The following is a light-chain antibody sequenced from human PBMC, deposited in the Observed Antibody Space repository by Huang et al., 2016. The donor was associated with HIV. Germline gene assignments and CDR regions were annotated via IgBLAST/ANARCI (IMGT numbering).Light chain of an antibody. V-gene: IGKV1-9*01. Sequence: IQLTQSPSSLSASVGGRVTITCRASQGISSYLAWYQQKPGKASKLLIEAASTLQSGVPSRVSGAGSGTNFTLTISSLQPEDFATYYCQQLNSYPLTFGGGTEVEIK. CDR3: QQLNSYPLT. J-gene: IGKJ4*01. CDR2: AAS. CDR1: QGISSY.